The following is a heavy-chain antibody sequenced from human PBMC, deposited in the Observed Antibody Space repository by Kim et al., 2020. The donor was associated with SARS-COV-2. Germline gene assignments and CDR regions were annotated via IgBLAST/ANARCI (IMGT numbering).Heavy chain of an antibody. V-gene: IGHV3-23*01. CDR2: IRGTGDTS. D-gene: IGHD2-2*02. Sequence: GGSLRLSCAASGFTFSKYAMGWVRQAPGKGLEWVSAIRGTGDTSFYADSVRGRFTISRDNAKNTLYLQMNTLRVEDTAVYYCAKEGSGYCRPTSCNTNWFDPWGQGTLVTVSS. J-gene: IGHJ5*02. CDR3: AKEGSGYCRPTSCNTNWFDP. CDR1: GFTFSKYA.